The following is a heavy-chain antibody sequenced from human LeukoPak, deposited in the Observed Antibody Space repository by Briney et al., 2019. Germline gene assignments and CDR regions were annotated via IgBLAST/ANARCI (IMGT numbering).Heavy chain of an antibody. CDR2: ISSSSSTI. J-gene: IGHJ6*02. V-gene: IGHV3-48*02. CDR1: GFTLSSYS. D-gene: IGHD3-9*01. Sequence: GGSLRLSCAASGFTLSSYSMNWVRQAPGKRLEWVSYISSSSSTIYYADSVKGRFTISRDNAKNSLYLQMNSLRDEDTAVYYCAREPTHYGILTGYPTYYGMDVWGQGTTVTVSS. CDR3: AREPTHYGILTGYPTYYGMDV.